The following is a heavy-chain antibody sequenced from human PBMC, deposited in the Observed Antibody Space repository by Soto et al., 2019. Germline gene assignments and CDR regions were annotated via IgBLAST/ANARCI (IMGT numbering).Heavy chain of an antibody. J-gene: IGHJ4*02. CDR1: GFTVSSNY. CDR2: IYSGGST. CDR3: AKGHSYSSSWYGVH. D-gene: IGHD6-13*01. Sequence: GGSLRLSCAASGFTVSSNYMSWVRQAPGKGLEWVSVIYSGGSTYYADSVRGRFTISRDNSKNTLYLQMNSLRAEDTAVYYCAKGHSYSSSWYGVHWGQGTLVTVSS. V-gene: IGHV3-66*01.